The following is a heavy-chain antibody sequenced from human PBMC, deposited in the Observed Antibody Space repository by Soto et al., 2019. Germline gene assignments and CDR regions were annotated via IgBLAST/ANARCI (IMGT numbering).Heavy chain of an antibody. V-gene: IGHV1-24*01. D-gene: IGHD3-22*01. J-gene: IGHJ4*01. CDR3: PTGLTYYYDSRGYLPDY. CDR2: FDPEDGET. CDR1: GYTLTELS. Sequence: ASVKGSCNVSGYTLTELSMHWLRQAPGNGLEWMGGFDPEDGETIYAQKFQGRVTMTEDTSTDTAYMELSSLRSEDTAVYYCPTGLTYYYDSRGYLPDYWGHVTLVTVSS.